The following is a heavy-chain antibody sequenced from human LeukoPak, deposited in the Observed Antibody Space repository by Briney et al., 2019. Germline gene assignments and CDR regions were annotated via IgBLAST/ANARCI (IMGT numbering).Heavy chain of an antibody. CDR1: GFTCVTYA. J-gene: IGHJ4*01. Sequence: GGSLRLSCAASGFTCVTYAMHWDRQAPGKGLEKVAFMWSDEDNRYYGDSLKGRFTISRDYSKNTLYLEMNSVRAEYKAVYYCVRDRCSGSIFRLFDYWDKGNPVTVSS. CDR2: MWSDEDNR. D-gene: IGHD2-15*01. CDR3: VRDRCSGSIFRLFDY. V-gene: IGHV3-33*01.